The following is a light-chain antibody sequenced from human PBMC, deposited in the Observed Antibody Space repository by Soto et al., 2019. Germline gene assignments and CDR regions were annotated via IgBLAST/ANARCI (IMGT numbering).Light chain of an antibody. Sequence: AIQLTQSPSSLSASVGDRVTITCRASQGISSALAWYQQKPGKPPKLLIYDASSLESGVPSRFSGRGSGTDFTLTISSLQPEDFATYYCQQFNSYLRTFGQGTKVEIK. CDR3: QQFNSYLRT. CDR1: QGISSA. V-gene: IGKV1-13*02. CDR2: DAS. J-gene: IGKJ1*01.